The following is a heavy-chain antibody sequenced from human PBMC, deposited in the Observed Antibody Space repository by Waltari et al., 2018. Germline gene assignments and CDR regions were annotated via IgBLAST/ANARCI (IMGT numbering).Heavy chain of an antibody. CDR3: ARALAPSGNEAFDI. CDR2: VYHTVST. Sequence: QVRLQESGPGLVKPSGTLSLTCTVSDGSVSTTNWWSWVRQPPGKGLQWIAEVYHTVSTYFNPSLESRVTISLDKSKNQVCLNLTSVTVADTAVYYCARALAPSGNEAFDIWGQGTLVTVSS. D-gene: IGHD6-13*01. V-gene: IGHV4-4*02. CDR1: DGSVSTTNW. J-gene: IGHJ3*02.